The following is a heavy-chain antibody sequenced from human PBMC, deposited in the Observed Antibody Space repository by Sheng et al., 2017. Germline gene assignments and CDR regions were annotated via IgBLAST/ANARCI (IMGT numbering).Heavy chain of an antibody. CDR2: IIPILGIA. D-gene: IGHD3-10*01. CDR1: GGTFSSYT. V-gene: IGHV1-69*08. Sequence: QVQLVQSGAEVKKPGSSVKVSCKASGGTFSSYTISWVRQAPGQGLEWMGRIIPILGIANYAQKFQGRVTITADKSTSTAYMELSSLRSEDTAVYYCARDARYYGSGNPSYYYYYYMDVWGKGTTVTVSS. CDR3: ARDARYYGSGNPSYYYYYYMDV. J-gene: IGHJ6*03.